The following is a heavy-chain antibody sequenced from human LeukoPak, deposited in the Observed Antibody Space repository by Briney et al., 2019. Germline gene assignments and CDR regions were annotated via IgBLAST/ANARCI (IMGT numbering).Heavy chain of an antibody. CDR3: ARGSSYYDFWSGYLD. D-gene: IGHD3-3*01. CDR1: GYTFTAYY. V-gene: IGHV1-2*02. Sequence: ASVKVSCKTSGYTFTAYYIHWVRQAPGQGLEWMGWINPNSGGTNYAQKFQGRVTMTRDTSISTAYMELSRLRSDDTAVYYCARGSSYYDFWSGYLDWGQGTLVTVSS. J-gene: IGHJ4*02. CDR2: INPNSGGT.